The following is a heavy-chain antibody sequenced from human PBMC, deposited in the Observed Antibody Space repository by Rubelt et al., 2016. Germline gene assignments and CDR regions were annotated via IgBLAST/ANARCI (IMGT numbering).Heavy chain of an antibody. V-gene: IGHV1-8*01. D-gene: IGHD1-7*01. J-gene: IGHJ3*02. CDR2: MNPNSGNT. Sequence: QATGQGLEWMGWMNPNSGNTGYAQKFQGRVTMTRNTSISTAYMELSSLRSEDTAVYYCVSTDRLELRMILNAFDIWGQGTTVTVSS. CDR3: VSTDRLELRMILNAFDI.